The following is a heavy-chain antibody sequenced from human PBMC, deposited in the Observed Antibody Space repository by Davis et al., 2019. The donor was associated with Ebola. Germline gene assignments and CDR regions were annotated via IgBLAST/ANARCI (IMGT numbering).Heavy chain of an antibody. CDR1: GYTLTNFG. V-gene: IGHV1-18*01. CDR2: ISPSNGNT. CDR3: ARGGYTWNYVPRPIDY. Sequence: ASVKVSCKASGYTLTNFGISWVRQAPGQGLEWMGWISPSNGNTNHAQKFQGRVTMTTDTSTTTAYMELRSLESDDTAVYYCARGGYTWNYVPRPIDYWGQGALVTVSS. D-gene: IGHD1-7*01. J-gene: IGHJ4*02.